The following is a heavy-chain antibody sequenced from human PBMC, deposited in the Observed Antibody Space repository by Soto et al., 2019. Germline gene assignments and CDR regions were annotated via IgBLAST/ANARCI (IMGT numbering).Heavy chain of an antibody. D-gene: IGHD2-2*01. CDR2: ISYDGTIT. J-gene: IGHJ6*02. V-gene: IGHV3-30-3*01. CDR1: GFTISNYG. CDR3: ATTRVGPCSSSICFSGIFDGMDV. Sequence: LRLSCAASGFTISNYGMHWVRQAPGKGLEWVAVISYDGTITYYADSVKGRFTISRDNSKNTLYLQMNSLRTEDTAVYYCATTRVGPCSSSICFSGIFDGMDVWGQGTTVTVSS.